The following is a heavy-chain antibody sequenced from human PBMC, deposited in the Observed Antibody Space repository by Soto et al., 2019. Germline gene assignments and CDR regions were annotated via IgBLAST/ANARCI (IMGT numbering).Heavy chain of an antibody. CDR1: GGSISSYY. Sequence: PSETLSLTCTVSGGSISSYYWSWIRQPPGKGLEWIGYIYYSGSTNYNPSLKSRVTISVDTSKNQFSLKLSSVTAADTAVYYCARNDRGFVVVVAAHDAFDICGQGTMVPVS. D-gene: IGHD2-15*01. J-gene: IGHJ3*02. CDR2: IYYSGST. CDR3: ARNDRGFVVVVAAHDAFDI. V-gene: IGHV4-59*08.